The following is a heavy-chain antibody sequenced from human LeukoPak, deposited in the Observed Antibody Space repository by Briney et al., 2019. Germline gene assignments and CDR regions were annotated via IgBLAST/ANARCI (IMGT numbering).Heavy chain of an antibody. CDR3: AKAPYDNYYYYMGV. V-gene: IGHV3-23*01. D-gene: IGHD5-12*01. CDR1: GFTFSTYA. Sequence: GGSLRPSCAASGFTFSTYAMIWVRQAPGKGLEWVSAISGSGGYTYYADPVKGRFTISRDNSKNTLYLQMDSLRAEDTAVYYCAKAPYDNYYYYMGVWGKGTTVTVSS. J-gene: IGHJ6*03. CDR2: ISGSGGYT.